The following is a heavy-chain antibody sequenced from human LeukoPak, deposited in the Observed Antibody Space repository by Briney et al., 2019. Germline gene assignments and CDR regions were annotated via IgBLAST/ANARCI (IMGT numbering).Heavy chain of an antibody. D-gene: IGHD2-2*01. Sequence: PSETLSLTCAVYGGSFSGYYWSWIRQPPRKGLEWIGEINHSGSTNYNPSLKSRVTISVDTSKNQFSLKLSSVTAADTAVYYCARRRRYCSSTSCFPNWFDPWGQGTLVTVSS. CDR3: ARRRRYCSSTSCFPNWFDP. J-gene: IGHJ5*02. V-gene: IGHV4-34*01. CDR2: INHSGST. CDR1: GGSFSGYY.